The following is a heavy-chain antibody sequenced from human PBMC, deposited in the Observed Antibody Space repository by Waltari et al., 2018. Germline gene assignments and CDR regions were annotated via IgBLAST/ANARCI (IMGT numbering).Heavy chain of an antibody. CDR2: IIPILGIA. CDR3: AREPPPYGMDV. J-gene: IGHJ6*02. V-gene: IGHV1-69*09. CDR1: GGTFSSSA. Sequence: QVQPAQSGAAVKKPGSSVKVSCKASGGTFSSSAISWVRQAPGPGLEWMGRIIPILGIANYAQKFQGRVTITADKSTSTAYMELSSLRSEDTAVYYCAREPPPYGMDVWGQGTTVTVSS.